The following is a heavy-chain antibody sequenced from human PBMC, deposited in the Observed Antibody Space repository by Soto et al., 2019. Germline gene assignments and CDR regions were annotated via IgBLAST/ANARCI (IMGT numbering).Heavy chain of an antibody. CDR3: ARSKSGSYFRY. CDR1: GGSISSYY. J-gene: IGHJ4*02. V-gene: IGHV4-59*01. Sequence: SETLSLTCTVSGGSISSYYWSWIRQPPGKGLEWIGYVYYGGSTNYNPSLKSRVTISVDTSKNQFSLKLSSVTAADTAVYYCARSKSGSYFRYWGQGTLVTVSS. CDR2: VYYGGST. D-gene: IGHD1-26*01.